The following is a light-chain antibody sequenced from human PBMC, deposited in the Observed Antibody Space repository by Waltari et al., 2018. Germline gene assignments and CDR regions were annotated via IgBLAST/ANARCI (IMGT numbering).Light chain of an antibody. J-gene: IGLJ7*01. CDR1: RSNIGAGYY. V-gene: IGLV1-40*01. CDR3: SAWDTSLSAVL. CDR2: ENI. Sequence: QSVLTQPPSPSGAPGQRITISCTGTRSNIGAGYYVSLYQQFPGTAPKLLIYENINRPSGVSDRFSGSKSGTSASLTITGLQSEDEADYYCSAWDTSLSAVLFGGGTRLTV.